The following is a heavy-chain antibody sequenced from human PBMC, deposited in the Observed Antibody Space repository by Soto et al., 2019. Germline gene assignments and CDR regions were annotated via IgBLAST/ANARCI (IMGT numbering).Heavy chain of an antibody. Sequence: SETLSLTCXVAGGSIRNYYWSWIRQSPGKALEWIGYFDYSANTYYSPSLKSRATISQDRSRNQFSLRLTSVTAADTAVYFCATRSKGYYFGMDLWGQGTSVTVSS. D-gene: IGHD3-10*01. CDR2: FDYSANT. V-gene: IGHV4-59*13. CDR1: GGSIRNYY. CDR3: ATRSKGYYFGMDL. J-gene: IGHJ6*02.